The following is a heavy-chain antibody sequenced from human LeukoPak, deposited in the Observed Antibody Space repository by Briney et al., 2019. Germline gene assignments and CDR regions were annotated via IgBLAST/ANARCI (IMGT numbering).Heavy chain of an antibody. CDR3: ARDLKRRVYYDSSGSDDAFDI. Sequence: GGSLRLSCAASGFTFSSYAMNWVRQAPGKGLEWVSSISSSSSYIYHADSVKGRFTISRDNAKNSLYLQMNSLRAEDTAVYYCARDLKRRVYYDSSGSDDAFDIWGQGTMVTVSS. V-gene: IGHV3-21*01. D-gene: IGHD3-22*01. J-gene: IGHJ3*02. CDR2: ISSSSSYI. CDR1: GFTFSSYA.